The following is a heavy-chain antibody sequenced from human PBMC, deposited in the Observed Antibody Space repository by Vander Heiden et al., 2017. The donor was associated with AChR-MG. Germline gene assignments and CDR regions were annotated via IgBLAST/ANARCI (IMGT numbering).Heavy chain of an antibody. CDR2: ISGRGDST. Sequence: EVQLLESGGGLVHPGGSLRPSCAASGFTFGNFAMSWVRQAPGKGLEWVSAISGRGDSTFYADSVKGRFTISRDNSKNTLSLQMNSLRAEDTAVYYCAKGALRYNYGEVDYWGQGTLVTVSS. CDR3: AKGALRYNYGEVDY. CDR1: GFTFGNFA. J-gene: IGHJ4*02. V-gene: IGHV3-23*01. D-gene: IGHD5-18*01.